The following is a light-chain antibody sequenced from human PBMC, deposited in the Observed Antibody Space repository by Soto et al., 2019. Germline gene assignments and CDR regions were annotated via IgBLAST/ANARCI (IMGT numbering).Light chain of an antibody. CDR2: KAS. CDR3: QQYNDYWT. J-gene: IGKJ1*01. Sequence: DIQMTQSPSTLSASVGDRVTITCRASQSIRSWLAWYQQKPGKAPKLLIYKASSLESGVPSRFSGSGSGSEFTLTISSLQPDDFATYYCQQYNDYWTFGQGTKVDI. CDR1: QSIRSW. V-gene: IGKV1-5*03.